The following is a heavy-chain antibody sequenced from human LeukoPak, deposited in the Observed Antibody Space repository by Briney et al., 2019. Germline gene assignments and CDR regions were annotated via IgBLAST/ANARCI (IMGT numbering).Heavy chain of an antibody. CDR3: ARLYDSSGYTNWLDP. CDR2: IYYSGSS. CDR1: GGSISSHY. D-gene: IGHD3-22*01. V-gene: IGHV4-59*11. Sequence: SGTLSLTCTVSGGSISSHYWSWIRQPPGKGLEWIGYIYYSGSSKYNSSLKSRVTISVDTSKNQFSLKLSSVTAADTAVYYCARLYDSSGYTNWLDPWGQGTLVTVSS. J-gene: IGHJ5*02.